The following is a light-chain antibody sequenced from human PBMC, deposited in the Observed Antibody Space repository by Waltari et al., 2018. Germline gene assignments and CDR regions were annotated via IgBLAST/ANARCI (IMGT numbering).Light chain of an antibody. Sequence: QSVLTQPPSVSGTPGQRVTISCSGSTPNIGAGHDVHWYQHLPATAPKLLIYGNNNRPSGVPDRFSGSKSGTSASLAITGLQADDEADYFCQSFDNMLSGGVVFGGGTKLAVL. V-gene: IGLV1-40*01. CDR1: TPNIGAGHD. CDR2: GNN. CDR3: QSFDNMLSGGVV. J-gene: IGLJ2*01.